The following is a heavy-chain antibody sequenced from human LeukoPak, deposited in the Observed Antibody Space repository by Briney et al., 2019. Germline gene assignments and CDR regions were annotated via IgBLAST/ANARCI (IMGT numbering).Heavy chain of an antibody. Sequence: GGSLRLSCAASGFTFSSYGMHWVRQAPGKGLEWVAYIQYDGSKQQYADSVKGRFTISRDNSKNTLYLQMNSLRAEDTAVYYCARAPPATNYYYYYMDVWGKGTTVTVSS. J-gene: IGHJ6*03. CDR3: ARAPPATNYYYYYMDV. CDR1: GFTFSSYG. V-gene: IGHV3-30*02. CDR2: IQYDGSKQ.